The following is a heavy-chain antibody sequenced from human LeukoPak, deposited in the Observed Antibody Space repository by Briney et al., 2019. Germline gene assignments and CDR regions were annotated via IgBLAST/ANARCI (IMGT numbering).Heavy chain of an antibody. J-gene: IGHJ4*02. CDR1: GDSLTELS. CDR3: AGGGIYSLLDY. CDR2: FDPENGEA. V-gene: IGHV1-24*01. Sequence: ASVKVSCKISGDSLTELSMHWVRQAPGKGPEWMGGFDPENGEAIYVQKFHGRVTMTEDTSTDTLYMELSSLRSEDTAVYYCAGGGIYSLLDYWGQGPLVTVSS. D-gene: IGHD1-26*01.